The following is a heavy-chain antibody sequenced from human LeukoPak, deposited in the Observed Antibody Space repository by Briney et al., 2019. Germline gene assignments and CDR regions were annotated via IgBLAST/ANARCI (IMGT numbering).Heavy chain of an antibody. J-gene: IGHJ4*02. CDR1: GFTFSSYG. CDR2: ISYDGSNK. CDR3: AKDVGPPLGDYFDY. V-gene: IGHV3-30*18. Sequence: GGSLRLSCAASGFTFSSYGMSWVRQAPGKGLEWVAVISYDGSNKYYADSVKGRFTISRDNSKNTLYLQMNSLRAEDTAVYYCAKDVGPPLGDYFDYWGQGTLVTVSS.